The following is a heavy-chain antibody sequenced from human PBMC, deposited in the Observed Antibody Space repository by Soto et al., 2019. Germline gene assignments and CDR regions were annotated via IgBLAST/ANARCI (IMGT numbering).Heavy chain of an antibody. CDR2: TYYRGIT. J-gene: IGHJ4*02. V-gene: IGHV4-59*01. CDR3: ARIGGYHGPLDY. Sequence: PSETLSLTCSVSGVSISSYFCSWIRQPPGRGLEWIGYTYYRGITNYSPSLKSRVAISLDTSENQFSLKVNSVTAADTAVYYCARIGGYHGPLDYWGQGIPVTVSS. CDR1: GVSISSYF. D-gene: IGHD3-16*02.